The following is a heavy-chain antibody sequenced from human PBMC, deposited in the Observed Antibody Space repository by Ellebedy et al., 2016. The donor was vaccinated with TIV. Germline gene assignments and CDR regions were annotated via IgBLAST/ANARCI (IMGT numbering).Heavy chain of an antibody. CDR3: MRRWS. J-gene: IGHJ4*02. D-gene: IGHD2-15*01. CDR2: IYSGGTT. Sequence: PGGSLRLSCAASESTVANNYMAWVLQAPGKGLECVSLIYSGGTTYYADSVKGRFTISRDSSKNTLYLQMNSRRSEDSAVYYCMRRWSWGQGTLVTVSS. CDR1: ESTVANNY. V-gene: IGHV3-66*04.